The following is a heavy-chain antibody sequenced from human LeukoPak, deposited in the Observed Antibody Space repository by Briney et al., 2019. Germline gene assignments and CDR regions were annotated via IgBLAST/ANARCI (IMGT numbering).Heavy chain of an antibody. J-gene: IGHJ6*02. CDR1: GFTFSSYS. Sequence: PGGSLRLSCAASGFTFSSYSMNWVRQAPGKGLEWVSSISGSSSYVYYADSVKGRFTISRDNAKNSLYLQMNSLRAEDTAVYYCARESGTMAENYYYYGMDVWGQGTTVTVSS. CDR3: ARESGTMAENYYYYGMDV. D-gene: IGHD1-14*01. V-gene: IGHV3-21*01. CDR2: ISGSSSYV.